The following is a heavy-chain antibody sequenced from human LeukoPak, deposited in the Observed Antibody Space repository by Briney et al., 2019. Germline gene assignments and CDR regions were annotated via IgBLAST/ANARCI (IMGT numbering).Heavy chain of an antibody. V-gene: IGHV6-1*01. J-gene: IGHJ4*02. Sequence: SQTLSLTCAISGDSVSSKSAAWNWIRQSPSRGLEWLGRTYYRTKYGSMWYRQYGLSVQGRLTINPDTSMNQVSLQLTSGTPEDTAIYYCVRGGGNFDYWGQGTLVTVSS. CDR2: TYYRTKYGSMWYR. CDR3: VRGGGNFDY. CDR1: GDSVSSKSAA.